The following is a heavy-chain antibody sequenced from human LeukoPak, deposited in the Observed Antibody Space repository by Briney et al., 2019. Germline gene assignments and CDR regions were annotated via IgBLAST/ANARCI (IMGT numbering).Heavy chain of an antibody. CDR3: ARVGFWSGYYTDYYYYYMDV. CDR1: GGSISSSSYY. D-gene: IGHD3-3*01. Sequence: SETLSLTCTVSGGSISSSSYYWGWIRQPPGKGLEWIGSIFYSGSTYYNPSLKSRVTISVDTSKNQFSLKLSSVTAADTAVYYCARVGFWSGYYTDYYYYYMDVWGKGTTVTVSS. V-gene: IGHV4-39*07. CDR2: IFYSGST. J-gene: IGHJ6*03.